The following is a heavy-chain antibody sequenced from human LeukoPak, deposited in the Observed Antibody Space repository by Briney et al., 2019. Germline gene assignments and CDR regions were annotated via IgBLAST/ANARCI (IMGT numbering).Heavy chain of an antibody. V-gene: IGHV3-48*01. D-gene: IGHD1-26*01. J-gene: IGHJ5*02. Sequence: GGSPRLSCAASGFTFSSMNWVRQAPGKGLEWVSYISSSSSTIYYADSVKGRFTISRDIAKNSLYLQMNSLRAEDTAVYYCAREEWELRTWGQGALVTVSS. CDR2: ISSSSSTI. CDR3: AREEWELRT. CDR1: GFTFSS.